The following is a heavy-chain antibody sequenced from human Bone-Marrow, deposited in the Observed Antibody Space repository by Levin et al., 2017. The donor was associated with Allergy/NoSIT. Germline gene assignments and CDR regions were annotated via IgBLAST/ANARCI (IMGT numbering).Heavy chain of an antibody. V-gene: IGHV3-11*06. Sequence: GESLKISCAASGFDFSYYYMSWIRQAPGRGLEWLSYIYNTTYTNYADSLKGRFTISRDNAKNSVYLQMNSLTAEDTAVYYCARGLVDYWGQGILVTVST. CDR2: IYNTTYT. D-gene: IGHD4-11*01. CDR3: ARGLVDY. CDR1: GFDFSYYY. J-gene: IGHJ4*02.